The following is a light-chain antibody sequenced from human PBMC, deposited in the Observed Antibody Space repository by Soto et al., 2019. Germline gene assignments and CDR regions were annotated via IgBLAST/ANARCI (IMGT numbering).Light chain of an antibody. CDR2: NNN. J-gene: IGLJ2*01. Sequence: QAVVTQPPSASGTPGQRVTISCSGSSSNIGNNPVNWYQQLPGTAPKLLLYNNNERPSGVPDRFSGSKSGTSASLAISGLQSEDEAEYYCAAWDASLYGPGFGGGTKLTVL. CDR1: SSNIGNNP. V-gene: IGLV1-44*01. CDR3: AAWDASLYGPG.